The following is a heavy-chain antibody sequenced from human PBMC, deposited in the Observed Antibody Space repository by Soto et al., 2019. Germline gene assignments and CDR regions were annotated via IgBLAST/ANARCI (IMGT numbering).Heavy chain of an antibody. D-gene: IGHD6-13*01. CDR3: ARVSGTGFYGMDV. V-gene: IGHV3-21*01. J-gene: IGHJ6*02. CDR1: GFTFSSYS. CDR2: ISSSSSYI. Sequence: TGGSLRLSCAASGFTFSSYSMNWVRQAPGKGLEWVSSISSSSSYIYYADSVKGRFTISRDNAKNSLYLQMNSLRAEDTAVYYCARVSGTGFYGMDVWGQGTTVTVSS.